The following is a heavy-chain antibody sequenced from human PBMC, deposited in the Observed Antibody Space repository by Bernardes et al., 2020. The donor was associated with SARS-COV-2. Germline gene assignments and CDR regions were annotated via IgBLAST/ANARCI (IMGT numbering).Heavy chain of an antibody. CDR1: GYTFSSFA. CDR3: TRDGLTPSMVVTTIPRFDS. J-gene: IGHJ4*02. CDR2: ISGYNGNT. Sequence: ASVKVSCKASGYTFSSFAISWVRQAPGQGLEWMGWISGYNGNTNYAQKFQGRVTLTTDTSTNTAYMELRSLRSDDTAFYYCTRDGLTPSMVVTTIPRFDSWGQGTLVTVSS. V-gene: IGHV1-18*01. D-gene: IGHD2-21*02.